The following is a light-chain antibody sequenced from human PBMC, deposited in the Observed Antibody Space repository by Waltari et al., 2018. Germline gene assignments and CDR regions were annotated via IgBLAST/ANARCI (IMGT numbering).Light chain of an antibody. Sequence: DIVMTQSPDSLAVSLGERATINCKSSQSVLYSPNNKNYLAWYQQKPGEPPQLFIYWACTRESGVPDRFSGSGSGTDFTLTISSLQAEDVAVYYCHQYANSPWTFGQGTKVEVK. CDR3: HQYANSPWT. CDR2: WAC. J-gene: IGKJ1*01. V-gene: IGKV4-1*01. CDR1: QSVLYSPNNKNY.